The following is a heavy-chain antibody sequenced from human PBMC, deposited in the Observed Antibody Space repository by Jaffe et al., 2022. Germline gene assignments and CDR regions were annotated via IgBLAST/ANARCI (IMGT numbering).Heavy chain of an antibody. Sequence: QVTLKESGPVLVKPTETLTLTCTVSGFSLSNARMGVSWIRQPPGKALEWLAHIFSNDEKSYSTSLKSRLTISKDTSKSQVVLTMTNMDPVDTATYYCARIRLGGLRFLEWLSTPKKNAFDIWGQGTMVTVSS. J-gene: IGHJ3*02. CDR1: GFSLSNARMG. CDR3: ARIRLGGLRFLEWLSTPKKNAFDI. V-gene: IGHV2-26*01. CDR2: IFSNDEK. D-gene: IGHD3-3*01.